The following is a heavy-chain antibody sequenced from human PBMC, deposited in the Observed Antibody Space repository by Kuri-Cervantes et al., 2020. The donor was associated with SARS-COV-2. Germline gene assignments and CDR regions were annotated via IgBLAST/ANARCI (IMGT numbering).Heavy chain of an antibody. Sequence: GGSLRLSCAASGFTFSSYWMHWVRQAPGKGLVWVSRINSDGSSTSYADSVKGRFTISRDNAENTLYLQMNSLRAEDTAVYYCARDGPAAMGFDYWGQGTLVTVSS. CDR1: GFTFSSYW. D-gene: IGHD2-2*01. V-gene: IGHV3-74*01. J-gene: IGHJ4*02. CDR2: INSDGSST. CDR3: ARDGPAAMGFDY.